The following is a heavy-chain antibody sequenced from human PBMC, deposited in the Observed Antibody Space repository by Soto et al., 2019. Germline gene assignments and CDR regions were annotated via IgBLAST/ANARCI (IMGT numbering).Heavy chain of an antibody. Sequence: ASVKVSCKASGYTFTNYAMHWVRQAPGQRLEWMGWINAGKGKTKYSQKFQGRVTITRDTSASTAYMELSSLRSEDTAVYYCARVSGYYLPDYWGQGTLVTVSS. D-gene: IGHD5-12*01. CDR1: GYTFTNYA. V-gene: IGHV1-3*01. CDR3: ARVSGYYLPDY. J-gene: IGHJ4*02. CDR2: INAGKGKT.